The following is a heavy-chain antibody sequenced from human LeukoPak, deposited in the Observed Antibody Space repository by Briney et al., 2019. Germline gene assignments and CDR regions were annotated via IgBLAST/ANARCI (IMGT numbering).Heavy chain of an antibody. CDR3: ARTIRGY. V-gene: IGHV3-7*03. J-gene: IGHJ4*02. CDR1: GFTFSNCW. D-gene: IGHD3-10*01. Sequence: GGSLRLSCAASGFTFSNCWMSWVRQAPGKGLEWVANIKEDGSEKHYVDSVKGRFTISRDNAKNSLYLQMNSLRVDDTAVYYCARTIRGYWGQGTLVTVSS. CDR2: IKEDGSEK.